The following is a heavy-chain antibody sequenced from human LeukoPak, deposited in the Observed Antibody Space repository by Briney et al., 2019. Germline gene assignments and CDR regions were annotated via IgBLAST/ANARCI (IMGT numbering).Heavy chain of an antibody. CDR1: GFTFNTYA. Sequence: GGSLRLSCAASGFTFNTYAMGWVRQAPGKGLEWVSTISGSGDTTYYADSVKGRFTISRDNSKNTLYLQMNSLRAEDTAVYYCARVIVATNTFDAFDIWGQGTLVTVSS. D-gene: IGHD5-12*01. J-gene: IGHJ3*02. CDR3: ARVIVATNTFDAFDI. CDR2: ISGSGDTT. V-gene: IGHV3-23*01.